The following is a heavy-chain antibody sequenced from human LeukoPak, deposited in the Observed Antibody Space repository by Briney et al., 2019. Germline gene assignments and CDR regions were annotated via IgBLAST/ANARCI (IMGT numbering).Heavy chain of an antibody. CDR3: ARVWFGYFFQ. V-gene: IGHV3-30*02. J-gene: IGHJ4*02. CDR1: GFPFNAYN. CDR2: IRNDETEI. D-gene: IGHD3-10*01. Sequence: GGSLRLSCTAPGFPFNAYNIHWIRQSPGRGLEWVSFIRNDETEIHYADFAKGRFTISRDRSNNTVFLQMNSLRVEDTAVYYCARVWFGYFFQWGQGALVTVSS.